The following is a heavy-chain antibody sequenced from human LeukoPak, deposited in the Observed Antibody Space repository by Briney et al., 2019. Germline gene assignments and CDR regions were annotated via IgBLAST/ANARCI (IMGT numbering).Heavy chain of an antibody. CDR3: AREGGLRYYDSSGYYYDY. CDR1: GGSISSYY. D-gene: IGHD3-22*01. CDR2: IYYSGST. J-gene: IGHJ4*02. V-gene: IGHV4-59*01. Sequence: SETLSLTCTVSGGSISSYYWSWIRQPPGKGLEWIGYIYYSGSTNYNPSLKSRVTISVDTSKNQSSLKLSSVTAADTAVYYCAREGGLRYYDSSGYYYDYWGQGTLVTVSS.